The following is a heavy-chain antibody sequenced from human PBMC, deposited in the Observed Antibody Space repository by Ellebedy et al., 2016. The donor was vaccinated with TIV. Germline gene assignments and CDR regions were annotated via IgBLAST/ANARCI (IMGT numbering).Heavy chain of an antibody. CDR2: IYYSGST. CDR3: ARHVPFRYDNVWGSYPDY. CDR1: GGSISSSSYY. J-gene: IGHJ4*02. D-gene: IGHD3-16*02. Sequence: SETLSLXXTVSGGSISSSSYYWGWIRQPPGKGLEWIGSIYYSGSTYYNPSLKSRVTISVDTSKNQFSLRLSSVTAPDTAVYYCARHVPFRYDNVWGSYPDYWGQGTLVTVSS. V-gene: IGHV4-39*01.